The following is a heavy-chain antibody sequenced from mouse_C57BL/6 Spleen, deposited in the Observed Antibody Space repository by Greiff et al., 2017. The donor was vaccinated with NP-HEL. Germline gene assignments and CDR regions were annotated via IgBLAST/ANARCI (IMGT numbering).Heavy chain of an antibody. Sequence: EVQLHQSGPELVKPGASVKISCKASGYTFTDYYMNWVKQSHGKSLEWIGDINPNNGGTSYNQKFKGKATLTVDKSSSTAYMELRSLTSEDSAVYYCARGGSFDYWGQGTTLTVSS. V-gene: IGHV1-26*01. CDR2: INPNNGGT. CDR3: ARGGSFDY. J-gene: IGHJ2*01. D-gene: IGHD1-1*01. CDR1: GYTFTDYY.